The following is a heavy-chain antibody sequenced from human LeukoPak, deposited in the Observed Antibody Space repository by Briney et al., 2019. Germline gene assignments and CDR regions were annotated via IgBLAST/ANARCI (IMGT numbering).Heavy chain of an antibody. CDR3: ARGSWFGELLDY. CDR1: GYTFTSYD. Sequence: GASAKVSCKASGYTFTSYDINWVRQATGQGLEWMGWMNPNSGNTGYAQKFQGRVTMTRNTSISTAYMELSSLRSEDMAVYYCARGSWFGELLDYWGQGTLVTVSS. J-gene: IGHJ4*02. V-gene: IGHV1-8*01. D-gene: IGHD3-10*01. CDR2: MNPNSGNT.